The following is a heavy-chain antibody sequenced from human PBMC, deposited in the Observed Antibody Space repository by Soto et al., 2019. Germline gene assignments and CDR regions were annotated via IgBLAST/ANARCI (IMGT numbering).Heavy chain of an antibody. CDR2: INHSGST. V-gene: IGHV4-34*01. CDR3: ARADYDFWSGPTNNWFDP. Sequence: SETLSLTCAVYGGSFSGYYWSWIRQPPGKGLEWIGDINHSGSTYYNPSLKSRVTISVDTSKNQFSLKLSSVTAADTAVYYCARADYDFWSGPTNNWFDPWGQGTLVTVSS. D-gene: IGHD3-3*01. CDR1: GGSFSGYY. J-gene: IGHJ5*02.